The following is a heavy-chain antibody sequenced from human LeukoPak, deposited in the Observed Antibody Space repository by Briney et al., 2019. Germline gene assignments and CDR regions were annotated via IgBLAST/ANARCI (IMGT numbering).Heavy chain of an antibody. J-gene: IGHJ4*02. CDR2: MNPNSGNT. V-gene: IGHV1-8*01. CDR3: ARGGYYYGSSGYYSIDY. D-gene: IGHD3-22*01. CDR1: GYTFTSYD. Sequence: ASVKVSCKASGYTFTSYDINWVRQATGQGLEWMGWMNPNSGNTGYAQKFQGRVTMTRNTSISTAYMELSSLRSEDTAVYYCARGGYYYGSSGYYSIDYWGQGTLVTVSS.